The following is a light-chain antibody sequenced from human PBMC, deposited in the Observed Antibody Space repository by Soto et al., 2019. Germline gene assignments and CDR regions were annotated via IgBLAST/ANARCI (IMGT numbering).Light chain of an antibody. CDR2: DAS. CDR1: QSISDF. J-gene: IGKJ1*01. V-gene: IGKV1-5*01. Sequence: DIQVTQSPSTLSASVGDRVTITCRASQSISDFLNWYQQKPGKAPKLLIYDASSLESGVPSRFSGSGSGTEFTLTINSLQPDDSATYYCQQYNSLFGQGTKVDIK. CDR3: QQYNSL.